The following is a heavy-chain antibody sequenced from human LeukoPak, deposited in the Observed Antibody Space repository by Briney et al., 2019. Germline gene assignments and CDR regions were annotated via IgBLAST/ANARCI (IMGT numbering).Heavy chain of an antibody. J-gene: IGHJ2*01. CDR3: ARGDWHFDL. CDR1: GGSISSYY. V-gene: IGHV4-59*01. CDR2: IYYSGST. Sequence: SEALSLTCTVSGGSISSYYWSWIRQPPGKGLEWIGYIYYSGSTNYNPSLKSRVTISVDTSKNQFSLKLSSVTAADTAVYYCARGDWHFDLWGRGTLVTVSS.